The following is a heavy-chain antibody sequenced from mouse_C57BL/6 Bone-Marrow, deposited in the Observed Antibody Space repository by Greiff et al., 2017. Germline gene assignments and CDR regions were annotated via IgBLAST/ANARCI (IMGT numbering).Heavy chain of an antibody. CDR2: IDPSDSYT. D-gene: IGHD1-1*01. V-gene: IGHV1-59*01. J-gene: IGHJ3*01. CDR1: GYTFTSYW. Sequence: VQLQQSGAELVRPGPSVKLSCKASGYTFTSYWMHWVKQRPGQGLEWIGVIDPSDSYTNYNQKFKGKATLTVDTSSSTAYMQLSSLTSEDSAVYYCARWGYYGSKAWFAYWGQGTLVTVSA. CDR3: ARWGYYGSKAWFAY.